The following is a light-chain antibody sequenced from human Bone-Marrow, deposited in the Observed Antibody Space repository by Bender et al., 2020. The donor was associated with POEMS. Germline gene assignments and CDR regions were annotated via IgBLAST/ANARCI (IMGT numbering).Light chain of an antibody. CDR3: CSYAGSMRL. J-gene: IGLJ2*01. Sequence: QSALTQPPSASGSPGQSVTISCSGTSSDVGSYKLVSWYQQYPGKAPKLLIFEVDNRPSGVSVRFSGSRSGTTASLTISGLQAEDEADYYCCSYAGSMRLFGGGTKLTVL. CDR1: SSDVGSYKL. CDR2: EVD. V-gene: IGLV2-23*02.